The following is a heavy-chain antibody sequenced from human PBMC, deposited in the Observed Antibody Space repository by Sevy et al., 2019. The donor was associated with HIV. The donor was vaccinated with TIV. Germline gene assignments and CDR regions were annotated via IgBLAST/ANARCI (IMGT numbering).Heavy chain of an antibody. CDR2: IGAYNGNR. D-gene: IGHD3-16*01. Sequence: ASVKVSCKASGYTFSTYGISWVRQAPGQGLEWMGWIGAYNGNRTYAQKFQDRITMTTDTSTSTAYMELRSLRSDDTAVYFCARLSTARGESNWFDPWGQGTLVTVSS. J-gene: IGHJ5*02. CDR3: ARLSTARGESNWFDP. CDR1: GYTFSTYG. V-gene: IGHV1-18*01.